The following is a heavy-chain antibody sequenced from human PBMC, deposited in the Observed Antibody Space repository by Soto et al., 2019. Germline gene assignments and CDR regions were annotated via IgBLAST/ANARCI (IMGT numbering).Heavy chain of an antibody. CDR3: ARELSYGIDV. Sequence: QVQLQESGPGLVKPSETLSLTCTVSGATINSHYWTWIRQTPGKGLEWIGSIYFSGSTNYNPSLKGRVTISVDTSKSQYSLQLSSVIAADTAMYYCARELSYGIDVWGQGTTVTVSS. J-gene: IGHJ6*02. CDR1: GATINSHY. CDR2: IYFSGST. V-gene: IGHV4-59*11.